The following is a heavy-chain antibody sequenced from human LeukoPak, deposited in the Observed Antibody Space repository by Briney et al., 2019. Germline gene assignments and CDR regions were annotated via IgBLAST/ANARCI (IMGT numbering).Heavy chain of an antibody. V-gene: IGHV3-53*01. CDR2: IYSGGST. D-gene: IGHD2/OR15-2a*01. CDR3: ARDSVYGYFDY. J-gene: IGHJ4*02. Sequence: GGSLRLSCAASGFTVGSNYMSWVRQAPGKGLEWVSVIYSGGSTYYADSVKGRFTISRDNSKNTLYLQMNSLRAEDTAVYYCARDSVYGYFDYWGQGTLVTVSS. CDR1: GFTVGSNY.